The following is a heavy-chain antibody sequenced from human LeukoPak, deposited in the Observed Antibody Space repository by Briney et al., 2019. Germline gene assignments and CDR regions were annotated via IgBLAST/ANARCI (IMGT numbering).Heavy chain of an antibody. CDR1: GYTYTDYY. CDR3: ARSTYCAGGCYYWIAS. CDR2: INPNSGGT. J-gene: IGHJ5*01. V-gene: IGHV1-2*02. Sequence: ASVNVSCKTSGYTYTDYYMHWVRQAPGQGLEWMGWINPNSGGTNYAQKFQGRVTMTRDTSIRTAYMELSRLTSDDTAVYYCARSTYCAGGCYYWIASWGRGTLVTVSS. D-gene: IGHD2-21*02.